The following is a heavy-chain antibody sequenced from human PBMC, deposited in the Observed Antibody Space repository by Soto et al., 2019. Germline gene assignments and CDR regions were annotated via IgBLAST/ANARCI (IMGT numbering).Heavy chain of an antibody. CDR3: ARSPNTYYYYYGMDV. CDR2: AFDFGST. CDR1: GDSVKSSY. V-gene: IGHV4-59*02. Sequence: WETLSLTCSVSGDSVKSSYWAWIRQSPGRAPEWVGYAFDFGSTGYHPSLKGRLTISMDTSKNQVSLSLRSVTVADTAVYYCARSPNTYYYYYGMDVWGQGTTVTVSS. D-gene: IGHD7-27*01. J-gene: IGHJ6*02.